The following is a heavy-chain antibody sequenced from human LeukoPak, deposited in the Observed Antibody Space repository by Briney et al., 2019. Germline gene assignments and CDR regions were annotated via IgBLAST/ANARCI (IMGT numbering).Heavy chain of an antibody. V-gene: IGHV3-21*01. Sequence: GGSLRLSCAASGFTFSSYSMNWVRQAPGKGLEWVSSISSSSSYIYYADSVKGRFTISRDNAKNSLYLQMNSLRAEDTAVYYCARDLSSYYDFWSGPGKTYYIDYWGQGTLVTVSS. CDR1: GFTFSSYS. CDR3: ARDLSSYYDFWSGPGKTYYIDY. CDR2: ISSSSSYI. J-gene: IGHJ4*02. D-gene: IGHD3-3*01.